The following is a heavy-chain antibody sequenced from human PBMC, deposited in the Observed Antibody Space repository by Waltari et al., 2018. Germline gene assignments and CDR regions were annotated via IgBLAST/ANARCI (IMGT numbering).Heavy chain of an antibody. CDR1: GGSFSGYY. CDR3: ARRMRWLVNYDGMDV. J-gene: IGHJ6*02. Sequence: QVQLQQWGAGLLKPSATLSLTCAVYGGSFSGYYCRWIRHPPGKGLEWIGESNQSGSTNYNPSLKSRVTISVDTSKNQFSLKLSSVTAADTAVYYCARRMRWLVNYDGMDVWGQGTTVTVSS. CDR2: SNQSGST. D-gene: IGHD6-19*01. V-gene: IGHV4-34*01.